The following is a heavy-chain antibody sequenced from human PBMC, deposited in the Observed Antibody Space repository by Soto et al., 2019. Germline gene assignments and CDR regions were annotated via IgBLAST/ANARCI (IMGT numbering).Heavy chain of an antibody. J-gene: IGHJ6*03. D-gene: IGHD3-9*01. V-gene: IGHV4-59*01. Sequence: PSETLSLTCTVSGGSISSYYWSWIRQPPGKGLEWIGYIYYSGSTNYNPSLKSRVTISVDTSKNQFSLKLSSVTAADTAVYYCASLKRDYDILTGYYTVYYMDVWGKGTTVTVSS. CDR1: GGSISSYY. CDR2: IYYSGST. CDR3: ASLKRDYDILTGYYTVYYMDV.